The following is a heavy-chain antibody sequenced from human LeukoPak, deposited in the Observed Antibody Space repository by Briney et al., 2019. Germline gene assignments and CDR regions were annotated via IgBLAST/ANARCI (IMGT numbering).Heavy chain of an antibody. CDR1: GGTFSSYA. CDR3: ARTFPGPPYSNSNRVYYYYYMDV. V-gene: IGHV1-69*05. CDR2: IIPIFGTA. J-gene: IGHJ6*03. Sequence: SVKVSCKASGGTFSSYAISWVRQAPGQGLEWMGGIIPIFGTANYAQKFQGRVTITTDESTSTAYMELSSLRSEDTAVYYCARTFPGPPYSNSNRVYYYYYMDVWGKGTTVTVSS. D-gene: IGHD4-11*01.